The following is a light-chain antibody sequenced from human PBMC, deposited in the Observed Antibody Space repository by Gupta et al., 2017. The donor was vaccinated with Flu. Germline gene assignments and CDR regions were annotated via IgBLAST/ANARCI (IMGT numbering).Light chain of an antibody. Sequence: SMLTQPPSMSAAPGQVVTISCSGSNSNIGKNSVSWYQQLPGASPQLLIFDSNKRPSGISDRFSASKSGSSATLDITGLQTGDEGDDYCAAWDRALSAVVFGGGTKLTVL. V-gene: IGLV1-51*01. CDR2: DSN. CDR1: NSNIGKNS. J-gene: IGLJ3*02. CDR3: AAWDRALSAVV.